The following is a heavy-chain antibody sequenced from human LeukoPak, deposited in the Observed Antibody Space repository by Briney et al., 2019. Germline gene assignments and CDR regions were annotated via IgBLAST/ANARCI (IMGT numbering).Heavy chain of an antibody. J-gene: IGHJ3*02. V-gene: IGHV3-30*18. CDR1: GFTFSSYG. CDR3: AKDRGSGWYDALDI. CDR2: ISYDGRNK. D-gene: IGHD6-19*01. Sequence: GGSLRLSCAAPGFTFSSYGMHWVRQAPGKGLEWVAVISYDGRNKYYADSAKGRFTISRDNSKNTLYLQVISLRAEDTAVYYCAKDRGSGWYDALDIWGQGTMVTVSS.